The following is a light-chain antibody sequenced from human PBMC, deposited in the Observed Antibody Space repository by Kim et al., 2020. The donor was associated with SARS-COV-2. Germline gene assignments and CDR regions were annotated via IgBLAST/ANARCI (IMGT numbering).Light chain of an antibody. V-gene: IGLV3-19*01. CDR2: GKN. CDR3: NSRDSSGNHYV. Sequence: LGQTVRSTCKGDSLRSYYASWYQQKPGQAPVLVIYGKNNRPSGIPDRFSGSSSGNTASLTITGAQAEDEADYYCNSRDSSGNHYVFGTGTKVTVL. J-gene: IGLJ1*01. CDR1: SLRSYY.